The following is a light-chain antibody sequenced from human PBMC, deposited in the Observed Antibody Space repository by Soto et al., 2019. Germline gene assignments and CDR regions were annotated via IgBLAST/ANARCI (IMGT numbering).Light chain of an antibody. CDR1: QSISSY. Sequence: IQLTQSPSFLSAPVGDRVTITCRASQSISSYLNWYQQKPGKAPKLLIYAASSLQSGVPSRFSGSGSGTDFTLTISSLQPEDFATYYCQQSYSTPITFGQGTRLEIK. CDR2: AAS. CDR3: QQSYSTPIT. J-gene: IGKJ5*01. V-gene: IGKV1-39*01.